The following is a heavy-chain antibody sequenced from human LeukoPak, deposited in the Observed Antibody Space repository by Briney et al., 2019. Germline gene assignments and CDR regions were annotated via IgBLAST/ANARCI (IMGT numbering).Heavy chain of an antibody. D-gene: IGHD1-26*01. CDR2: INPSGSTT. Sequence: ASVKVSCKASGYTFTSYYMHWVRQAPGQGLEWLGLINPSGSTTLYAQKFQGRITMTRDMSTTTDYMELSSLRSDDTAVYYCARDNSVGDVAWWFDPWGQGTLVTVSS. J-gene: IGHJ5*02. CDR3: ARDNSVGDVAWWFDP. V-gene: IGHV1-46*01. CDR1: GYTFTSYY.